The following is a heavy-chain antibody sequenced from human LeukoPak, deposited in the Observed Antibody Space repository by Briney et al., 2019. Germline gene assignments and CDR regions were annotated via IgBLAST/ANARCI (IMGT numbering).Heavy chain of an antibody. Sequence: TYYANSVKGRFTISRDNSKNTLYLQMGSLRAEDMAVYYCARDPFYDFWSGYAYYYYGMDVWGQGTTVTVSS. V-gene: IGHV3-64*01. CDR2: T. D-gene: IGHD3-3*01. J-gene: IGHJ6*02. CDR3: ARDPFYDFWSGYAYYYYGMDV.